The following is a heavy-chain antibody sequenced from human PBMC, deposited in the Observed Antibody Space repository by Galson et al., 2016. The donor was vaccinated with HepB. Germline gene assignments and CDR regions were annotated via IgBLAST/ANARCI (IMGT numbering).Heavy chain of an antibody. J-gene: IGHJ4*02. D-gene: IGHD1/OR15-1a*01. CDR3: AKQTTSWSVLGYFDY. V-gene: IGHV3-30*18. CDR1: GFSFRSYA. Sequence: SLRLSCAVSGFSFRSYAMHWVRQAPGKGLEWVTVISSDGDHKYYADAVKGRFTISRDNSKNTLDREMNSLTAEDTAFYYCAKQTTSWSVLGYFDYWGPGTLVTVSS. CDR2: ISSDGDHK.